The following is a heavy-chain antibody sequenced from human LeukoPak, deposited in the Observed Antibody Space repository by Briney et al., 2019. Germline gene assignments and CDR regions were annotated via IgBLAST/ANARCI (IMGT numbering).Heavy chain of an antibody. Sequence: PSETLSLTCAVYGGSFSGYYWSWIRQPPGKGLEWIGEINHSGGTNYNPSLKSRVTISVDTSKNQFSLKLSSVTAADTAVYYCARGRSDILTGYPLDPWGQGTLVTVSS. CDR3: ARGRSDILTGYPLDP. CDR1: GGSFSGYY. CDR2: INHSGGT. D-gene: IGHD3-9*01. V-gene: IGHV4-34*01. J-gene: IGHJ5*02.